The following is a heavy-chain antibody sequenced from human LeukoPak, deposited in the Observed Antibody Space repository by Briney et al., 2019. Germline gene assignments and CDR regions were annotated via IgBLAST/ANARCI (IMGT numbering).Heavy chain of an antibody. D-gene: IGHD1-1*01. CDR3: GKKYGLPTTTERSLQY. CDR2: LSGDSTIT. J-gene: IGHJ4*02. V-gene: IGHV3-23*01. Sequence: PGGSLRLSCAASGFTLSAYAMNWVRQAPGKGLEWLSLLSGDSTITHYAESVKGRFTISRDNSKNTVYLQMNSLRAEHTAIYYCGKKYGLPTTTERSLQYWGQGTPVTVSS. CDR1: GFTLSAYA.